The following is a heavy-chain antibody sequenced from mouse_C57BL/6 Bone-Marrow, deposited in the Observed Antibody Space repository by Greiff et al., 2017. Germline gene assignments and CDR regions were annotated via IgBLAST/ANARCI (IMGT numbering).Heavy chain of an antibody. CDR1: GFSFNTYA. CDR2: IRSKSNNYAT. CDR3: VSNYYWYFDV. Sequence: EVQLVESGGGLVQPKGSLKLSCAASGFSFNTYAMNWVRQAPGKGLEWVARIRSKSNNYATYYADSVKDRFTISRDDSESMLYLQMNNLKTEDTAMYYCVSNYYWYFDVWGTGTTVTVSS. J-gene: IGHJ1*03. V-gene: IGHV10-1*01.